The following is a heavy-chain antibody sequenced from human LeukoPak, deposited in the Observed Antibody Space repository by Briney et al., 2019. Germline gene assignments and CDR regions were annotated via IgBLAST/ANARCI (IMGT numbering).Heavy chain of an antibody. CDR1: GFTFSRHA. CDR2: IDSNGGGT. V-gene: IGHV3-64*02. Sequence: PGGSLRLSCAASGFTFSRHAMHWVRQAPGKGLEYVSTIDSNGGGTYYADSVKGRFTISRDNSKNTLYLQMNSLRAEDTAVYYCANGYYFDYWGQGTLVTVSS. CDR3: ANGYYFDY. J-gene: IGHJ4*02. D-gene: IGHD3-16*01.